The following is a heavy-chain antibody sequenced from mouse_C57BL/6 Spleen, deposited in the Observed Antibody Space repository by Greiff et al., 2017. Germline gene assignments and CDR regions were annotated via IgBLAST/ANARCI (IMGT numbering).Heavy chain of an antibody. D-gene: IGHD2-4*01. CDR3: TRSYDYEGY. Sequence: QVQLKESGAELVRPGASVTLSCKASGYTFTDYEMHWVKQTPVHGLEWIGAIDPETGGTAYNQKFKGKAILTADKSSSTAYMELRSLTSEDSAVYYCTRSYDYEGYWGQGTTLTVSS. CDR2: IDPETGGT. V-gene: IGHV1-15*01. CDR1: GYTFTDYE. J-gene: IGHJ2*01.